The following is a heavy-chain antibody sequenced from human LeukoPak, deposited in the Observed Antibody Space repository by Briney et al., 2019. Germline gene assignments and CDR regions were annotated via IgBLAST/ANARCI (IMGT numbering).Heavy chain of an antibody. V-gene: IGHV4-39*07. CDR1: GASISSGSNY. D-gene: IGHD6-6*01. CDR3: ARAIYSSSSLGTTYFDY. Sequence: SETLSLTCSVSGASISSGSNYWGWIRQPPGKTLEWIGSIYSSGSTYYNPSLKSRVIIIIDTPKNHFSLTLSSVTAADTAVYYCARAIYSSSSLGTTYFDYWGQGTLVTVSS. CDR2: IYSSGST. J-gene: IGHJ4*02.